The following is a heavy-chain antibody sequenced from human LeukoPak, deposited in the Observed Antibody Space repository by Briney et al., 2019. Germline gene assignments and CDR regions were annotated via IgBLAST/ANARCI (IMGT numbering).Heavy chain of an antibody. Sequence: PGGSLRLSCAASGFTFSSYAMSWVRQAPGKGLEWVSAISGSGGSTYYADSVKGRFTISRDNSKNTLYLQMNSLRAEDTAVYYCAKDSSYYYDSRAGGYFDYWGQGTLVTVSS. CDR1: GFTFSSYA. CDR2: ISGSGGST. J-gene: IGHJ4*02. D-gene: IGHD3-22*01. V-gene: IGHV3-23*01. CDR3: AKDSSYYYDSRAGGYFDY.